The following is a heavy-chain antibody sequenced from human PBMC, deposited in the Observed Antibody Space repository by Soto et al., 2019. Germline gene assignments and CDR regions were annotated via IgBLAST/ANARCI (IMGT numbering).Heavy chain of an antibody. D-gene: IGHD6-13*01. CDR2: IWYDGSNK. J-gene: IGHJ4*02. CDR1: GFTFSSYG. CDR3: ASSKGGYSSSWYLHY. Sequence: GGSLRLSCAASGFTFSSYGMHWVRQAPGKGLEWVAVIWYDGSNKYYADSVKGRFTISRDNSKNTLYLQMNSLRAEDTAVYYCASSKGGYSSSWYLHYWGQRTLVTVSS. V-gene: IGHV3-33*01.